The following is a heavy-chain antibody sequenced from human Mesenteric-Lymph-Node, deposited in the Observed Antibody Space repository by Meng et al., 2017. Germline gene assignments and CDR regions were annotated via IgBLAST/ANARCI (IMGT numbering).Heavy chain of an antibody. Sequence: SVKVSCKASGGTFNSYCINWVRQAPGQGLEWMGRVIPVLGTSKYAQKFQGRVTITTDKNESTTTAYMVISNLTSEDTAVYYCARKGPSGSMFDYWGQGTLVTVSS. CDR2: VIPVLGTS. V-gene: IGHV1-69*08. J-gene: IGHJ4*02. CDR1: GGTFNSYC. CDR3: ARKGPSGSMFDY. D-gene: IGHD1-26*01.